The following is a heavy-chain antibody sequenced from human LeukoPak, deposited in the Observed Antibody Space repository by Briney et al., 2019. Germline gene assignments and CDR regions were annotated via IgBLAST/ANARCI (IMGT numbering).Heavy chain of an antibody. Sequence: GGTLRLSCAASGFTFSNYGMHWVRQAPGKGLEWVAVIWYDGNNKNYADSVKGRFTISRDNSKNTLYLQLNSLRAEDTAVYYCAKDLSGPGWYFDLWGRGTLVTVSS. CDR2: IWYDGNNK. V-gene: IGHV3-33*06. CDR1: GFTFSNYG. CDR3: AKDLSGPGWYFDL. D-gene: IGHD1-26*01. J-gene: IGHJ2*01.